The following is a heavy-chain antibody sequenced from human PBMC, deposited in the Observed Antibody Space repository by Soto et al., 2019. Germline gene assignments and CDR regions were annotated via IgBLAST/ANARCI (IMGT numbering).Heavy chain of an antibody. V-gene: IGHV3-21*01. Sequence: EVQLVESGGGLVKPGGSLRLSCAASGFAFSSYSINWVRQAPGKGLEWVSSISSSSSYIYYADSVKGRFTISRDNAKNSLYLQMNSLRAEDTAVYYCARPDWRGHFDYWGQGTLVTVSS. CDR3: ARPDWRGHFDY. J-gene: IGHJ4*02. CDR1: GFAFSSYS. D-gene: IGHD2-21*01. CDR2: ISSSSSYI.